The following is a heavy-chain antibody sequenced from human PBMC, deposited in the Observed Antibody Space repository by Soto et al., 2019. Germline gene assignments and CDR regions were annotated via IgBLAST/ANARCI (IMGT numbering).Heavy chain of an antibody. V-gene: IGHV3-72*01. CDR3: AKVSRGIGVVPAALN. CDR2: ITNGATGHTT. D-gene: IGHD2-2*01. J-gene: IGHJ4*02. Sequence: EVQLVESGGGLVQPGGSLRLSCAVSGLTFSALYMDWVRQAPTKGLEWVGRITNGATGHTTEYAAAVKGRFTISRDDSKNSLYLQMNSLRAEDTAVYYCAKVSRGIGVVPAALNWGQGTLVTVSS. CDR1: GLTFSALY.